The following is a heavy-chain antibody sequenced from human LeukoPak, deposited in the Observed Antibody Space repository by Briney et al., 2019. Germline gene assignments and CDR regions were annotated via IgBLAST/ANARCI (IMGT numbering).Heavy chain of an antibody. CDR2: INSDGSST. D-gene: IGHD6-13*01. CDR3: ARDGYEGGSSWFYYYYYGMDV. CDR1: GFTFSNYW. V-gene: IGHV3-74*01. J-gene: IGHJ6*02. Sequence: GGSLRLSCAASGFTFSNYWMHWVRHAPGKGLVWVSRINSDGSSTIYADSVKGRFTISRDNAKNTLYLQMNSLRVEDTAVYYCARDGYEGGSSWFYYYYYGMDVWGQGTTVTVSS.